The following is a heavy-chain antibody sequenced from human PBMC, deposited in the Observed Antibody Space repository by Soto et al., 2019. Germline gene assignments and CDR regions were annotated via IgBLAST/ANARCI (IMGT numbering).Heavy chain of an antibody. J-gene: IGHJ4*02. Sequence: GESLKISCKGSGYSFTSYWIGWVRQMPGKGLEWMGIMYPGDSDTRYSPSFQGQVTISADKSISTAYLQWSSLKASDTAMYYCASSITFLDWLSIAPFDYWGQGTLVTVSS. CDR2: MYPGDSDT. CDR1: GYSFTSYW. V-gene: IGHV5-51*01. D-gene: IGHD3-9*01. CDR3: ASSITFLDWLSIAPFDY.